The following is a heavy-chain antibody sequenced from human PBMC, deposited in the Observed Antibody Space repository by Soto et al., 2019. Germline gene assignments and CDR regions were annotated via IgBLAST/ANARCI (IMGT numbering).Heavy chain of an antibody. Sequence: QVQLQESGPGLVKPSQTLSLTCTVSGGSISSGDYYWSWIRQPPGKGLEWIGYIYYSGSTYYNPSLKSRVTISVDTSKNQFSLKLSSVTAADTAVYYCARDGYCSSTSCYPGPLSDGMDVWGQGTTVTVSS. CDR3: ARDGYCSSTSCYPGPLSDGMDV. D-gene: IGHD2-2*03. V-gene: IGHV4-30-4*01. J-gene: IGHJ6*02. CDR1: GGSISSGDYY. CDR2: IYYSGST.